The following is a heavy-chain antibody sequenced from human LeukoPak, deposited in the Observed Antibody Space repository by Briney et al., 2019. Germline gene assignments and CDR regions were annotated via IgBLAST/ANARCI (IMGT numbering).Heavy chain of an antibody. D-gene: IGHD3-10*01. CDR2: ISSSGSTI. CDR1: GFTFSDYY. Sequence: GGSLRLSCAASGFTFSDYYMSWIRQAPGKGLEWVSYISSSGSTIYYAGSVKGRFTISRDNAKNSLYLQMNSLRAEDTAVYYCARESFGELFTFFDYWGQGTLVTVPS. CDR3: ARESFGELFTFFDY. J-gene: IGHJ4*02. V-gene: IGHV3-11*01.